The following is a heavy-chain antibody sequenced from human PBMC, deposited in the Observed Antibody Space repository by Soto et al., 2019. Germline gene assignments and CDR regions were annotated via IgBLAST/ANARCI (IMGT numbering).Heavy chain of an antibody. Sequence: GGSLRLSCAASGFTFSSYAMSWVRQAPGKGLERVSAISGSGGSTYYADTVKGRFTISRDNSKNTLYLQMNSLRAEDTAVYYCAKGATMVSFGYWGQGTLVTVSS. V-gene: IGHV3-23*01. J-gene: IGHJ4*02. CDR3: AKGATMVSFGY. CDR1: GFTFSSYA. D-gene: IGHD3-10*01. CDR2: ISGSGGST.